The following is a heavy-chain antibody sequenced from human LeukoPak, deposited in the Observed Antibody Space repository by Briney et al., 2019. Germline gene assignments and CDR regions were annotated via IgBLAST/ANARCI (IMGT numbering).Heavy chain of an antibody. CDR2: INHSGST. V-gene: IGHV4-34*01. CDR3: ARGKRRGYCSSTSCYIPPWYGMDV. Sequence: SETLSLTCAVYGGSFSGYYWSWIRQPPGKGLEWIGEINHSGSTNYNPSLKSRVTISVDTSKNQFSLKLSSVTAADTAVYYCARGKRRGYCSSTSCYIPPWYGMDVWGQGTTVTVSS. D-gene: IGHD2-2*02. J-gene: IGHJ6*02. CDR1: GGSFSGYY.